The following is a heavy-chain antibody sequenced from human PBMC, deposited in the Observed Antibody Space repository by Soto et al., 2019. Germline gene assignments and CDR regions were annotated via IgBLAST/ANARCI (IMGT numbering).Heavy chain of an antibody. CDR3: ARGSSWSYFDY. CDR2: INTAKDTT. D-gene: IGHD6-13*01. Sequence: QVQLVQSGAEVKKPGASVKVSCKASGYTFTSYAIHWVRQAPGQRLEWMGWINTAKDTTKYSQKFQGRVTITRDTSTTIIYMELSSLISEDTSVYYCARGSSWSYFDYWGQGTLVTVSS. CDR1: GYTFTSYA. V-gene: IGHV1-3*04. J-gene: IGHJ4*02.